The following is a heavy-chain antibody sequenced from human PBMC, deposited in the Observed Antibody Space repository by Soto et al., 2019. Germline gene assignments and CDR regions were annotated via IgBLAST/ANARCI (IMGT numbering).Heavy chain of an antibody. J-gene: IGHJ4*02. CDR2: ISYDGSNK. V-gene: IGHV3-30*18. D-gene: IGHD6-13*01. CDR1: GLTFDRNG. CDR3: AKLFVIAAAGIDY. Sequence: GGSLKISKAASGLTFDRNGIHWVRQAPGKGLEWVAVISYDGSNKYYADSVKGRFTISRDNSKNTLYLQMNSLRAEDTAVYYCAKLFVIAAAGIDYWGQGT.